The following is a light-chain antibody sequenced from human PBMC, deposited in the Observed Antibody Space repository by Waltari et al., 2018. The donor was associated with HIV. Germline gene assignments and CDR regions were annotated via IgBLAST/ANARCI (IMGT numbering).Light chain of an antibody. V-gene: IGKV4-1*01. Sequence: DIVMTQSPDSLAVSLGERATINCKSSQSVLYSSNNKNYLAWYQQKPGQPPKLLIYWASTRESGVPDRFSGSGSGTDFTLTISSLQAEDVAVYYCQQYYSTPRTFGQETKLEIK. CDR3: QQYYSTPRT. CDR1: QSVLYSSNNKNY. CDR2: WAS. J-gene: IGKJ2*01.